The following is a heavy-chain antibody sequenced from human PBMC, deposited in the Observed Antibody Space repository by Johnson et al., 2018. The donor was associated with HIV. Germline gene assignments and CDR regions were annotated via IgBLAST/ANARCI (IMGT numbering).Heavy chain of an antibody. D-gene: IGHD3-16*01. J-gene: IGHJ3*02. CDR1: GFTFSNYC. V-gene: IGHV3-30*02. CDR2: ILYDGSNL. Sequence: QVQVVESGGGVVQPGGSLRLSCAASGFTFSNYCMRWVRQAPGKGLEWVAVILYDGSNLYYADSVKGRFTISRDNSKNTLSLQMHGLKAEDTAVYYCGGSSSYWGHDAFDIWGQGTMVTVSS. CDR3: GGSSSYWGHDAFDI.